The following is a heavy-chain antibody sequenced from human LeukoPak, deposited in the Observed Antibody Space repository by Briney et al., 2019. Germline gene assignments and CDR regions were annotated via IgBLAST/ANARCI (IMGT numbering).Heavy chain of an antibody. CDR2: ISSSSYI. Sequence: PGGSLRLSCAASGFAFSSYSMNWVRQAPGKGLEWVSSISSSSYIYYADSVKGRFTISRDNAKNSLYLQMNSLRAEDTAVYYCAREYSETYYDSSGYPDYWGQGTLVTVSS. J-gene: IGHJ4*02. V-gene: IGHV3-21*01. D-gene: IGHD3-22*01. CDR3: AREYSETYYDSSGYPDY. CDR1: GFAFSSYS.